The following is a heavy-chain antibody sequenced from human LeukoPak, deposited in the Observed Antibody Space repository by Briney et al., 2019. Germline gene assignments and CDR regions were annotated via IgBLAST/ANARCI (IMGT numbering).Heavy chain of an antibody. Sequence: GGSLRLSCAAYGFTFSSHWMTWVRQAPGKGLEGVASLRQGGSEKYYVDSVKGRFIVSRDDAKNSLYLQMNSLSADDTAVYFCARGPHYGDRVDYLDSWGQGTKVTVSS. CDR3: ARGPHYGDRVDYLDS. CDR1: GFTFSSHW. V-gene: IGHV3-7*01. D-gene: IGHD4-17*01. J-gene: IGHJ4*02. CDR2: LRQGGSEK.